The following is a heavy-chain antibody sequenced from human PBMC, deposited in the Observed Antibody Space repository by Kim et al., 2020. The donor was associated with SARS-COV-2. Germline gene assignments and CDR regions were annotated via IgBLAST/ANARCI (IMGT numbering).Heavy chain of an antibody. V-gene: IGHV3-21*01. CDR1: GFTFSSYS. Sequence: GGSLRLSCAASGFTFSSYSMNWVRQAPGKGLEWVSSISSSSSYIYYADSVKGRFTISRDNAKNSLYLQMNSLRAEDTAVYYCARDQDGIWFGEEGGQGTLVTVSS. D-gene: IGHD3-10*01. CDR3: ARDQDGIWFGEE. J-gene: IGHJ4*02. CDR2: ISSSSSYI.